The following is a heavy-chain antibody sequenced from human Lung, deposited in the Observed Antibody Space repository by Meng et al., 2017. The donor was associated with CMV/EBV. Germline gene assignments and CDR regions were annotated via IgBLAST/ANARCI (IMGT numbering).Heavy chain of an antibody. J-gene: IGHJ4*02. V-gene: IGHV3-48*04. Sequence: ESXKISXAASGFTFSIYAMNWVRQAPGKGLEWVSYISDSGDAKFYGDSVKGRFTISRDNAKRSIFLQLNSLRADDTAVYYCARFVKDTSTWYSNYFDHWGQGXLVTVSS. CDR1: GFTFSIYA. D-gene: IGHD1-1*01. CDR3: ARFVKDTSTWYSNYFDH. CDR2: ISDSGDAK.